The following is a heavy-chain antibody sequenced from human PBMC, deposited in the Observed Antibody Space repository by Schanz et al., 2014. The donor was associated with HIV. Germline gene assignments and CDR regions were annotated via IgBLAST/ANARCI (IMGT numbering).Heavy chain of an antibody. CDR3: ARNPYQLLPFDS. D-gene: IGHD2-15*01. J-gene: IGHJ4*02. CDR2: IKPNSGDT. Sequence: QVQLVQSGAEVKKPGASVKVSCKASGYNFTSYDINWVRQAPGQGLEWMGWIKPNSGDTYYAQKFQGKVTMTRDTSITTASLELSRLRSDDTAVYFCARNPYQLLPFDSWGQGTLVTVSS. CDR1: GYNFTSYD. V-gene: IGHV1-2*02.